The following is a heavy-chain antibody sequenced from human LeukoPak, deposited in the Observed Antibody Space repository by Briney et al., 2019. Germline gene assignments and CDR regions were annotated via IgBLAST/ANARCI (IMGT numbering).Heavy chain of an antibody. J-gene: IGHJ4*02. V-gene: IGHV3-23*01. CDR2: ISYSGGST. CDR1: GLTFSSYA. D-gene: IGHD1-26*01. CDR3: AKAASGSYLYYFDY. Sequence: GGSLRLSCAASGLTFSSYAMNWVRQAPGKGLEWVSTISYSGGSTYYVDSVKGRFTISRDNSENTLYLQLNSLRAEDTAVYYCAKAASGSYLYYFDYWGQGTLITVSS.